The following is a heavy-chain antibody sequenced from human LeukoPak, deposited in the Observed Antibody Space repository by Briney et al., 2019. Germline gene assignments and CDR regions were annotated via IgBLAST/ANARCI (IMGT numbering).Heavy chain of an antibody. Sequence: SETLSLTCTVSGGSISSYYWSWTRQPPGKGLDWIGEINHSGSTNYNPFLKSRVTMSVDSSKNQFSLKLTSVTAADTAVYYCARGNYDFWSGYSVYYYYYYMDVWGKGTTVTVSS. CDR3: ARGNYDFWSGYSVYYYYYYMDV. D-gene: IGHD3-3*01. CDR2: INHSGST. V-gene: IGHV4-34*01. CDR1: GGSISSYY. J-gene: IGHJ6*03.